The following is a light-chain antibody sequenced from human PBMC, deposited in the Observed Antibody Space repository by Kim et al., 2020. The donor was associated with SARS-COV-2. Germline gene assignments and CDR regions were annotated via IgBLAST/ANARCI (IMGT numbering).Light chain of an antibody. CDR3: QRAGT. CDR1: QSISSW. CDR2: KAS. Sequence: DIQMTQSPSTLSASVGDRVTITCRASQSISSWLAWYQQKPGKAPKLLIYKASSLESGVPSRFSGSGSGTEFTLTISSLQPDDFATYNSQRAGTFGQGTKVDSK. J-gene: IGKJ1*01. V-gene: IGKV1-5*03.